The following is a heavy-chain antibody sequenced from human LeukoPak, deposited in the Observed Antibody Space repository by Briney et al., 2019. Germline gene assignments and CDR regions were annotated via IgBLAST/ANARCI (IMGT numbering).Heavy chain of an antibody. J-gene: IGHJ4*02. CDR3: ARDQGIFDY. CDR2: ISSSGNSI. V-gene: IGHV3-48*02. CDR1: GFTFSSHW. Sequence: PGGSLRLSCTASGFTFSSHWMHWVREAPGKGLEWVSYISSSGNSIYYADSVKGRFTISRDNAKNSLYLQMNSLRDEDSAVYYCARDQGIFDYWGQGTLVTVSS.